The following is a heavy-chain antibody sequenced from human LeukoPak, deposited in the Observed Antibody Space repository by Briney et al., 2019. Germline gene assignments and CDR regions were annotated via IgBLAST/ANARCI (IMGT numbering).Heavy chain of an antibody. D-gene: IGHD3-10*01. J-gene: IGHJ6*03. CDR1: GGSISSYY. Sequence: SETLSLTCTVSGGSISSYYWSWIRQPAGKGLEWIGRIYTGGSTNYNPSLKSRVTISVDKSKNQFSLKLSSVTAADTAVYYCARDDKSYGSGSYAFYYYYYMDVWGKGTTVTVSS. CDR2: IYTGGST. V-gene: IGHV4-4*07. CDR3: ARDDKSYGSGSYAFYYYYYMDV.